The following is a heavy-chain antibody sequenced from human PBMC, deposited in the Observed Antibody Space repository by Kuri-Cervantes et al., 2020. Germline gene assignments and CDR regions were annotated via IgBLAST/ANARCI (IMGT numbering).Heavy chain of an antibody. CDR1: GGSISSSSYY. V-gene: IGHV4-39*01. J-gene: IGHJ3*01. CDR2: IYYSGST. Sequence: SETLSLTCTVSGGSISSSSYYWGWIRQPPGKGLEWIGSIYYSGSTYYNPSLKSRVTISVDTSKNQFSLKLNSVTAADTAVYYCARPAPYCSHGTCYSFRNGRAFTAWGQGTMVTVSS. D-gene: IGHD2-15*01. CDR3: ARPAPYCSHGTCYSFRNGRAFTA.